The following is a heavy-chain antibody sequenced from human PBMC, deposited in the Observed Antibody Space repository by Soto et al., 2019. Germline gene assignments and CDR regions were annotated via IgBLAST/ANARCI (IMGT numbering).Heavy chain of an antibody. Sequence: VQLVQSGAEVKKPGASVKVSCKASGYTFTSYGISWVRQAPGQGLEWMGWISAYNGNTNYAQKLQGRVTMTTDTSTSTAYMALRRLRAEDTAVYYCARAEVDAYYFDYWGQGTLVTVSA. CDR2: ISAYNGNT. CDR3: ARAEVDAYYFDY. V-gene: IGHV1-18*01. D-gene: IGHD5-12*01. CDR1: GYTFTSYG. J-gene: IGHJ4*02.